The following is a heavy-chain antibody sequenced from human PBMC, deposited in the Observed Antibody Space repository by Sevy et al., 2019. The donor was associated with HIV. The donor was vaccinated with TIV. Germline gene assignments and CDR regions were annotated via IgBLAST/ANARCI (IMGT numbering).Heavy chain of an antibody. CDR3: ARVEEVLAVAGTLDY. V-gene: IGHV3-30-3*01. J-gene: IGHJ4*02. D-gene: IGHD6-19*01. Sequence: GESLKISCAASGFTFSSYAMHWVRQAPGKGLEWVAVISYDGSNKYYADSVKGRFTISRDNSKNTLYLQMNSLRAEDTAVYYCARVEEVLAVAGTLDYWGQGTLVTVSS. CDR1: GFTFSSYA. CDR2: ISYDGSNK.